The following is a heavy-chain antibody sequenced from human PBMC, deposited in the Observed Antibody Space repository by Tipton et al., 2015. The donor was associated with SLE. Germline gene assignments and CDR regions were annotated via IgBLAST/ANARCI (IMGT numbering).Heavy chain of an antibody. CDR1: GGSFSGYY. V-gene: IGHV4-34*01. CDR3: AKGVRYSPPDY. J-gene: IGHJ4*02. D-gene: IGHD3-9*01. Sequence: TLSLTCAVYGGSFSGYYWSWIRQPPGKGLEWIGEIKHSGSTNYNPSLKSRVTISVDTSKNQFSLKLSSVTAADTAVYYCAKGVRYSPPDYWGQGTLVTVSS. CDR2: IKHSGST.